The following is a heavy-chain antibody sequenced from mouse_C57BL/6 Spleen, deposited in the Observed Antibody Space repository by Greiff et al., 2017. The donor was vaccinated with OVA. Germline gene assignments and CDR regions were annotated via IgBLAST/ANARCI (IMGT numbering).Heavy chain of an antibody. CDR2: ISDGGSYT. J-gene: IGHJ4*01. CDR1: GFTFSSYA. D-gene: IGHD2-4*01. V-gene: IGHV5-4*01. CDR3: ARDGDYGYAMDY. Sequence: EVHLVESGGGLVKPGGSLKLSCAASGFTFSSYAMSWVRQTPEKRLEWVATISDGGSYTYYPDNVKGRFTISRDNAKNNLYLQMSHLKSEDTAMYYCARDGDYGYAMDYWGQGTSVTVSS.